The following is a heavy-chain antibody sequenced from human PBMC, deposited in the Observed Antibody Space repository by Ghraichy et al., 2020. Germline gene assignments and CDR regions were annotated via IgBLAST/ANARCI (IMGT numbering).Heavy chain of an antibody. V-gene: IGHV3-33*06. CDR3: AKETEFFDY. D-gene: IGHD1-1*01. Sequence: VAVIWYDGTNKYYADSVKGRFTISRDNSKNTLYLQMKRLRAEDTAVYSCAKETEFFDYWGQGTLVTVSS. CDR2: IWYDGTNK. J-gene: IGHJ4*02.